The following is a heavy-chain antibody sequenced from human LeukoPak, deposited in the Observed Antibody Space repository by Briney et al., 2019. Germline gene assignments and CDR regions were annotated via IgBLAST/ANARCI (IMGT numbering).Heavy chain of an antibody. D-gene: IGHD1-26*01. Sequence: PSETLSLTCSVSGASFTGYYWSWIRQPPGKPLEWVGYIYSSGSARYKDPLKSRVTISLDTSKNQFSLKLTSVTAADTAEYYCARFSGSYWDYWGQGALVTVSS. CDR1: GASFTGYY. J-gene: IGHJ4*02. CDR3: ARFSGSYWDY. V-gene: IGHV4-4*08. CDR2: IYSSGSA.